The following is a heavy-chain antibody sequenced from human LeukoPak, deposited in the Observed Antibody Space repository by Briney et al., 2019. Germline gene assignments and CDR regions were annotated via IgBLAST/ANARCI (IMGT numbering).Heavy chain of an antibody. CDR3: ARTVRYFDWLFNDY. D-gene: IGHD3-9*01. V-gene: IGHV1-69*13. Sequence: ASVKVSCEASGGTFSSYAISWVRQAPGQGLEWVGGIIPIFGTANYAQKFQGRVTITADESTSTAYMELSSLRSEDTAVYYCARTVRYFDWLFNDYWGQGTLVTVSS. CDR1: GGTFSSYA. J-gene: IGHJ4*02. CDR2: IIPIFGTA.